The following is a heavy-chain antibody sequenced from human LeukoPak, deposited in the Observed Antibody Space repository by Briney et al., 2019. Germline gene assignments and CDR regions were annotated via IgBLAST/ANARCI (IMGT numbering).Heavy chain of an antibody. Sequence: GGSLRLSCTASGFSFSGHWMHWARQLPGKGLVWVSRISPTGSTTSYADSVKSRFTVSRDNAKNTLYLQVNNLRAEDTAVYYCARGPNSNWSGLDFWGQGTLLTVSS. CDR1: GFSFSGHW. CDR3: ARGPNSNWSGLDF. J-gene: IGHJ4*02. CDR2: ISPTGSTT. V-gene: IGHV3-74*01. D-gene: IGHD6-6*01.